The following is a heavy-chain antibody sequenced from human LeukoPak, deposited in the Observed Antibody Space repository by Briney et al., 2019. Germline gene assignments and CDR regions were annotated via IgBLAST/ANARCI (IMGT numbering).Heavy chain of an antibody. CDR1: GFTFTSYE. J-gene: IGHJ6*03. D-gene: IGHD2-21*01. Sequence: PGGSLRLSCAASGFTFTSYEMNWVRQAPGKGLALVSYISNSGKTTYYADSVKGRFTISRDKAKNSLYLQMNSLRAEDTAVYYCARLYRPGYFYYMDVWGKGTTVTVSS. CDR2: ISNSGKTT. V-gene: IGHV3-48*03. CDR3: ARLYRPGYFYYMDV.